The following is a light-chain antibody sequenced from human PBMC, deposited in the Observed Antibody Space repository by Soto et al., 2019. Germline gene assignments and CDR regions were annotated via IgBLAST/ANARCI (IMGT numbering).Light chain of an antibody. CDR2: GAS. CDR1: QSISSMY. J-gene: IGKJ2*01. CDR3: QQFRSSPPAFT. V-gene: IGKV3-20*01. Sequence: ESMLTQSPGTLSLSPGERATLSCRASQSISSMYLTWYQHKPGQAPRLLIYGASIRATGIPDRFSGSGSGTDFTLTISRLEPEDSAVYYCQQFRSSPPAFTFGQGTKVEI.